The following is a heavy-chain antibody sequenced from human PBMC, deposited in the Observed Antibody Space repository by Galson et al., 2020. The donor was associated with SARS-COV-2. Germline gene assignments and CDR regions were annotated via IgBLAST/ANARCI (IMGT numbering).Heavy chain of an antibody. V-gene: IGHV3-33*01. D-gene: IGHD1-26*01. CDR1: GFTFSSYG. J-gene: IGHJ4*02. Sequence: TGGSLRLSCAASGFTFSSYGMHWVRQAPGKGLEWVAVIWYDGSNKYYADSVKGRFTISRDNSKNTLYLQMNSLRAEDTAVYYCARDAHGSSWEEYYFDYWGQGTLVTVSS. CDR2: IWYDGSNK. CDR3: ARDAHGSSWEEYYFDY.